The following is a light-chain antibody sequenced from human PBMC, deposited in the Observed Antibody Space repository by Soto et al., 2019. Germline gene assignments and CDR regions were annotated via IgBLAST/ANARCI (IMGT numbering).Light chain of an antibody. J-gene: IGKJ1*01. CDR2: GAS. CDR3: QQYGSSPWT. V-gene: IGKV3-20*01. Sequence: IVLTQSPGTLSLSPGERATLSCRASQSVSSSYLAWYQQKPGQAPRLLIYGASSRATGIPDRFIGSGSGTDFTLTISRLEPDDSAVYYCQQYGSSPWTFGQGTKVDIK. CDR1: QSVSSSY.